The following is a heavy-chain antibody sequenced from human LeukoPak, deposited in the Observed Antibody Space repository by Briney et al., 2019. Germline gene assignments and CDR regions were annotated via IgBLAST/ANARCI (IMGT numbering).Heavy chain of an antibody. D-gene: IGHD6-13*01. CDR1: GFTVSSNY. V-gene: IGHV3-53*01. J-gene: IGHJ3*01. Sequence: GGPLRLSCAASGFTVSSNYMSWVRQAPGKGLEWVSVIYSGGSTYYADSVKGRFTISRDNSKNTLYLQMNSLRAEDTAVYYCARDARGAAAADDPLDVWGQGTTVIVSS. CDR3: ARDARGAAAADDPLDV. CDR2: IYSGGST.